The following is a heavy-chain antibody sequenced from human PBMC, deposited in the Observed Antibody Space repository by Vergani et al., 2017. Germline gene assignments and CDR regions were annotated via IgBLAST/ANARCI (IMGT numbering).Heavy chain of an antibody. CDR2: IYYSGST. D-gene: IGHD2-2*01. J-gene: IGHJ2*01. Sequence: QLQLQESGPGLVKPSETLSLTCTVSGGSISSSSYYWGWIRPPPGKGLEWIGSIYYSGSTDYNPSLKSRVTISVDKSKNQFSLKLSSVTAADTAVYYCXSFIVVPAATTSYGYFDLWGRGTLVTVSS. CDR1: GGSISSSSYY. CDR3: XSFIVVPAATTSYGYFDL. V-gene: IGHV4-39*07.